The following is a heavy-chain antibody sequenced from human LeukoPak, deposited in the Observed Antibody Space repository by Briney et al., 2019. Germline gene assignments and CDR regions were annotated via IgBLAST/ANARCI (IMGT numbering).Heavy chain of an antibody. CDR1: GFIFSNYA. CDR2: INNHDGNT. D-gene: IGHD3-10*01. J-gene: IGHJ4*02. Sequence: GGSLRLSCAASGFIFSNYAMTWVRQAPGKGLEWVSGINNHDGNTYNADSVKGRFFISRDDSKSTLYLQMNSLRAEDTAVYYCARDYYDSGSYGGISFDYWGQGTLVTVSS. CDR3: ARDYYDSGSYGGISFDY. V-gene: IGHV3-23*01.